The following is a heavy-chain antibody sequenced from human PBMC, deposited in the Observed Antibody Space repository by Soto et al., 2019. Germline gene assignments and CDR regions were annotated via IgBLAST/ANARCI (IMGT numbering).Heavy chain of an antibody. D-gene: IGHD4-4*01. CDR2: ISSSGSTI. V-gene: IGHV3-48*03. J-gene: IGHJ4*02. CDR1: GFTFSSYE. Sequence: PGGSLRLSCAASGFTFSSYEMNCVRQAPGKGLEWVSYISSSGSTIYYADSVKGRFTISRDNAKNSLYLQMNSLRAEDTAVYYCARDGRPDYSNWTFDYWGQGTLVTVSS. CDR3: ARDGRPDYSNWTFDY.